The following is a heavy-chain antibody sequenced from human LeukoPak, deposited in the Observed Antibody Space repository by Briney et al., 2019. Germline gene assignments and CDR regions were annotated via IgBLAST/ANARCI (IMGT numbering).Heavy chain of an antibody. D-gene: IGHD2-2*01. CDR2: ISSSSSTI. V-gene: IGHV3-48*04. J-gene: IGHJ6*03. CDR1: GFTFSSYS. CDR3: ARVPHCSSTSCYFYYYYYMDV. Sequence: TGGSLRLSCAASGFTFSSYSMNWVRQAPGKGLEWVSYISSSSSTIYYADSVKGRFTISRDNAKNSLYLQMNSLRAEDTAVYYCARVPHCSSTSCYFYYYYYMDVWGKGTTVTVSS.